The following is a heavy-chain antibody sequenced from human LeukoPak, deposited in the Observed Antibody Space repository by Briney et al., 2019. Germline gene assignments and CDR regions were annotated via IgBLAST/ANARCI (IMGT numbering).Heavy chain of an antibody. Sequence: ASVKVSCKASGYTFSRNAINWVRQAPGQGLEWMGWPNTKSGTPTYAQGFTGRFVFSLDISVSTAYLQISNLTPEDTAVYYCARRSPSADAFDIWGQGTVVTVSS. CDR3: ARRSPSADAFDI. V-gene: IGHV7-4-1*02. CDR2: PNTKSGTP. J-gene: IGHJ3*02. CDR1: GYTFSRNA.